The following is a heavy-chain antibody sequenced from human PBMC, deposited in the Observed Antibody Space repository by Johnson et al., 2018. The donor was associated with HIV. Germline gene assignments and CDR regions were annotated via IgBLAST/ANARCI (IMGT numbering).Heavy chain of an antibody. Sequence: VQLVESGGGVVRPGGSLRLSCAASGFSFNDYGMSWVRQAPGKGLEWVSGINWNGGNTGYIDSVKGRFTISRDNARNSLHLQMNSLKDEDTALYYCARGIGITLGGAEAFDSWGQGTMVTVSS. V-gene: IGHV3-20*04. CDR1: GFSFNDYG. CDR3: ARGIGITLGGAEAFDS. CDR2: INWNGGNT. D-gene: IGHD3-16*01. J-gene: IGHJ3*02.